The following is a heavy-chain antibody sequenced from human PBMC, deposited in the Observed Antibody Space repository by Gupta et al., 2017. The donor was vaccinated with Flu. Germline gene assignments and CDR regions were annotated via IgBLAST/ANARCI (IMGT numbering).Heavy chain of an antibody. V-gene: IGHV3-66*02. CDR2: IYTGDSA. CDR3: ARAFCNGGACDYYDGMDG. Sequence: EVQLVESGGGLVQPGGSLRLSCVASGFTVTSNYMSWVRQAPGKGLEWVSVIYTGDSAYYADSVKGRFAISRDNSRNTVYLQMNSLRAEDTAVYFCARAFCNGGACDYYDGMDGGGQGTTVTVSS. CDR1: GFTVTSNY. D-gene: IGHD2-8*02. J-gene: IGHJ6*02.